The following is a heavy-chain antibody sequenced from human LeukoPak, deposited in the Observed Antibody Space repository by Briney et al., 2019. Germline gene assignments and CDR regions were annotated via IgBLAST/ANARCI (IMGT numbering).Heavy chain of an antibody. CDR3: ARVSTVRPDAFDI. J-gene: IGHJ3*02. CDR2: IYYSGST. CDR1: GGSISSGDYY. Sequence: PSETLSLTCTVSGGSISSGDYYWSWIRQPPGKGLEWIGYIYYSGSTNYNPSLKSRVTISVDTSKNQFSLKLSSVTAADTAVYYCARVSTVRPDAFDIWGQGTMVTVSS. V-gene: IGHV4-61*08. D-gene: IGHD4-17*01.